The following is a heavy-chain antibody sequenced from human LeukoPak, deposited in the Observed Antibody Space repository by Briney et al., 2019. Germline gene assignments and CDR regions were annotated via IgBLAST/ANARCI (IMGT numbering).Heavy chain of an antibody. Sequence: SETLSLTCAVYGGSFSGYYWSWIRQPPGKGLEWIGEINHSGSTNYNPSLKSRVTISVDTSKNQFSLKLSSVTAADTAVYYCGRALYSSSPRSSNSYYYRDVGGKGTTVTVSS. CDR2: INHSGST. CDR1: GGSFSGYY. CDR3: GRALYSSSPRSSNSYYYRDV. D-gene: IGHD6-6*01. J-gene: IGHJ6*03. V-gene: IGHV4-34*01.